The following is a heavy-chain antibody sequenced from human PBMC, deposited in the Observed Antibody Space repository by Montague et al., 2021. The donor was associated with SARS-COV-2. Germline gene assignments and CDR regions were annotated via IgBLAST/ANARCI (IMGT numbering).Heavy chain of an antibody. CDR2: VDWDDDK. CDR3: ARIHGGTSGSFDY. D-gene: IGHD3-10*01. J-gene: IGHJ4*02. V-gene: IGHV2-70*01. CDR1: GFSLTTGGMC. Sequence: VKPTQTPTLTCTFSGFSLTTGGMCVTWIRQPPGKALEWLAVVDWDDDKYYTSSLETRLAISKDTSRNQVVLTMTNMDPMDTGTYYCARIHGGTSGSFDYRGQGILVTVSS.